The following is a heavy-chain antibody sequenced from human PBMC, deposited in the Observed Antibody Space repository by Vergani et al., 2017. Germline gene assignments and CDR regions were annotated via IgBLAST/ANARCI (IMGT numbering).Heavy chain of an antibody. D-gene: IGHD3-3*01. CDR3: ARDASGYYFGMDY. V-gene: IGHV2-26*01. CDR2: IFSNDEK. Sequence: QVTLKESGPVLVKPTETPTLTCTVSGFSLSNARMGVSWLRQPPGKALEWLAHIFSNDEKSYSTSLKSRLTISKDTSKSQVVLTMTNMDPVDTATYYCARDASGYYFGMDYWGKGTMVTVSS. CDR1: GFSLSNARMG. J-gene: IGHJ4*01.